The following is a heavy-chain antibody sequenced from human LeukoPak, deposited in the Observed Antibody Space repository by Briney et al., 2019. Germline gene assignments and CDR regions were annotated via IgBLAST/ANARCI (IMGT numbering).Heavy chain of an antibody. CDR3: ARSQFYGSGSYQGRWFDP. J-gene: IGHJ5*02. V-gene: IGHV4-34*01. Sequence: PSETLSLTCAVYGGSFSGYYRSWIRQPPGKGLEWIGEINHSGSTNYNPSLKSRVNISVDTSKNQFSLKLTSVTAADTAVYYCARSQFYGSGSYQGRWFDPWGQGTLVTVSS. D-gene: IGHD3-10*01. CDR1: GGSFSGYY. CDR2: INHSGST.